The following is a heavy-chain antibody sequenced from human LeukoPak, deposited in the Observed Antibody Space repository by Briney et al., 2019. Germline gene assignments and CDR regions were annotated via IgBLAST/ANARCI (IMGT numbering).Heavy chain of an antibody. CDR3: ARESSGYDDAFDI. J-gene: IGHJ3*02. D-gene: IGHD3-22*01. CDR2: IYYSGST. V-gene: IGHV4-59*12. CDR1: GGSISSYY. Sequence: SETLSLTCTVSGGSISSYYWSWIRQPPGKGLEWIGYIYYSGSTYYNPSLKSRVTISVDTSKNQFSLKLSSVTAADTAVYYCARESSGYDDAFDIWGQGTMVTVSS.